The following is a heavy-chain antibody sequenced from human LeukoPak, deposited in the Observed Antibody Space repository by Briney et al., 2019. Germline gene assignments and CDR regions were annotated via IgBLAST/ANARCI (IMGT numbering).Heavy chain of an antibody. V-gene: IGHV3-64*01. CDR2: ISSNGGST. D-gene: IGHD3-16*01. CDR1: GFTFSSYA. J-gene: IGHJ2*01. CDR3: ARDQQSLGEFDYWYFDL. Sequence: GGSLRLSCAASGFTFSSYAMHWVRQAPGKGLEYVSAISSNGGSTYYANSVKGRFTISRDNSKNTLYLQMGSLRAEDMAVYYCARDQQSLGEFDYWYFDLWGRGTLVTVSS.